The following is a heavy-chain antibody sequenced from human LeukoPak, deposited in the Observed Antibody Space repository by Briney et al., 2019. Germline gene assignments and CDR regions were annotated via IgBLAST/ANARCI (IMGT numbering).Heavy chain of an antibody. V-gene: IGHV4-59*12. Sequence: PSETLSLTCTVSGGSINNYYWSWIRQPPGKGLEWIGHIYYSGSSDYNPSLKSRVTISVDTSKNQFSLNLRSVTAADTAVYYCARGSRITMIIVADDAFDIWGQGTMVTVSS. D-gene: IGHD3-22*01. CDR2: IYYSGSS. CDR3: ARGSRITMIIVADDAFDI. CDR1: GGSINNYY. J-gene: IGHJ3*02.